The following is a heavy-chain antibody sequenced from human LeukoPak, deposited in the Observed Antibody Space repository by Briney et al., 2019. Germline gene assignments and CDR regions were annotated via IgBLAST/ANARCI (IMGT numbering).Heavy chain of an antibody. J-gene: IGHJ4*02. V-gene: IGHV3-11*01. Sequence: GGSLRLSCAASGFTFSDYYVSWIRQAPGKGLEWVSYISSSGSTIYYADSVKGRFTISRDNAKNSLYLQMNSLRAEDTAVYYCARFGITGTTIAFDYWGQGTLVTVSS. CDR1: GFTFSDYY. CDR3: ARFGITGTTIAFDY. CDR2: ISSSGSTI. D-gene: IGHD1-20*01.